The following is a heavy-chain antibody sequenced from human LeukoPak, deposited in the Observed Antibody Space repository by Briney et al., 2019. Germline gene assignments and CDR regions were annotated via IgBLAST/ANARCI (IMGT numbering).Heavy chain of an antibody. Sequence: SETLSLTCTVSGGSISSDYWSWIRQPPGKGLEWIGYINYSGSTKYNPSLESRATISVDTSKNQFSLKLSSVTAADTAVYYCARHWGAGTYYFDYWGQGTLVTVSS. CDR2: INYSGST. D-gene: IGHD3-16*01. CDR1: GGSISSDY. CDR3: ARHWGAGTYYFDY. J-gene: IGHJ4*02. V-gene: IGHV4-59*08.